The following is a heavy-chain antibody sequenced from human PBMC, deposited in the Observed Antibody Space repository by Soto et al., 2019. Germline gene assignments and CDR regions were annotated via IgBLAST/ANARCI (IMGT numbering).Heavy chain of an antibody. J-gene: IGHJ4*02. CDR1: GGSISSYF. CDR3: ARDLAAVPRAFDY. D-gene: IGHD6-13*01. V-gene: IGHV4-59*01. Sequence: SETLSLTCTVSGGSISSYFYIWVRQPPGKGLEWIGSVYYTGTTDYNPSLKSRVTISVDTSKTQFSLNLRSVTAADTAIYYCARDLAAVPRAFDYWGRGTLVTVSS. CDR2: VYYTGTT.